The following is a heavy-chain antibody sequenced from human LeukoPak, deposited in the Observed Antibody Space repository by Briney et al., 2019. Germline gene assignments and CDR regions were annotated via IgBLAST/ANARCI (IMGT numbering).Heavy chain of an antibody. J-gene: IGHJ4*02. CDR3: ARDRPNYYESNGHYYRRDGDY. CDR2: MCGSAGCT. Sequence: GGSLRLSCAASGFTFDIYAMSWVRQAPGKGPEWVASMCGSAGCTYYADSVKGRFTISRDNSKNRLYLQMNSLRVEDTAIYYCARDRPNYYESNGHYYRRDGDYWGQGTLVTVSS. CDR1: GFTFDIYA. D-gene: IGHD3-22*01. V-gene: IGHV3-23*01.